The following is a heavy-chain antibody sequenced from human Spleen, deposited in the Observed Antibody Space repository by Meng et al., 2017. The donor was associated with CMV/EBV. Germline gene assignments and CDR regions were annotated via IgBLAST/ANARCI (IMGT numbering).Heavy chain of an antibody. J-gene: IGHJ4*02. CDR1: GFTFSSHW. Sequence: LSLTCAASGFTFSSHWMTWVRQAPGKGLEWVANINQDGSQKNYVDSVKGRFTISRDNAKNSLYLHMNNVRAEDTAVYFCTKLFDFWGQGMLVTVSS. CDR2: INQDGSQK. CDR3: TKLFDF. V-gene: IGHV3-7*01.